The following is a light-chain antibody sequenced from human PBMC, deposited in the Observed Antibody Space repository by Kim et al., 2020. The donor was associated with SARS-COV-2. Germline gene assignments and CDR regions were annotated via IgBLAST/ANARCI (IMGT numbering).Light chain of an antibody. Sequence: QPVLTQSPSASASLGASVKLTCILSSGHSRYAIAWHQQQPERGPQYLLKVTSDGSHTRGDGIPDRFSGSSSGAERYLTISSLQSEDEADYYCQTWDIGIQVFGGGTQLTVL. CDR1: SGHSRYA. V-gene: IGLV4-69*02. J-gene: IGLJ3*02. CDR3: QTWDIGIQV. CDR2: VTSDGSH.